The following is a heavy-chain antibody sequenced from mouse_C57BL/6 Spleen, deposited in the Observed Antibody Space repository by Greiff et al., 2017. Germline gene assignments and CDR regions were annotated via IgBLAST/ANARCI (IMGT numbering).Heavy chain of an antibody. CDR3: ARYPHITAIPWYCDD. J-gene: IGHJ1*03. CDR1: GYSITSDY. D-gene: IGHD1-1*01. Sequence: EVKVVESGPGLAKPSQTLSLTCSVTGYSITSDYWNWIRKFPGNKLEYMGYISYSGSTYSNPSLKSRISITRDTSKNQYYLQLNSVTTEDTATYYGARYPHITAIPWYCDDWGTGTTVTVSS. V-gene: IGHV3-8*01. CDR2: ISYSGST.